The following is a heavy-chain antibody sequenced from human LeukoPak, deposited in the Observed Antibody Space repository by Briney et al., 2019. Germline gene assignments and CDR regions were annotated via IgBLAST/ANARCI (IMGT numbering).Heavy chain of an antibody. V-gene: IGHV4-34*01. CDR1: GGSFSGYY. Sequence: SETLSLTCAVYGGSFSGYYWSWIRQPPGKGLEWIGEINHSGSTNYNPSLKSRVTISVDTSKNQFSLKLSSVTAADTAVYYCERAVGRAPSDCWGQGTLVTVSS. J-gene: IGHJ4*02. D-gene: IGHD1-26*01. CDR3: ERAVGRAPSDC. CDR2: INHSGST.